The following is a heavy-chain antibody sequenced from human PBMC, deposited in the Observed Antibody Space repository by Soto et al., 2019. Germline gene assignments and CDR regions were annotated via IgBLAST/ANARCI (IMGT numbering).Heavy chain of an antibody. CDR3: AKDEMALPLFLDY. J-gene: IGHJ4*02. Sequence: PGGSLRLSCAASGFTFSSYAMNWVRQAPGKGLEWVSALSGTGGSTYYADSVKGRFTISRDNSKNTLYLQMNSLRAEDTAVYYCAKDEMALPLFLDYWGQGALVTVSS. CDR1: GFTFSSYA. CDR2: LSGTGGST. V-gene: IGHV3-23*01.